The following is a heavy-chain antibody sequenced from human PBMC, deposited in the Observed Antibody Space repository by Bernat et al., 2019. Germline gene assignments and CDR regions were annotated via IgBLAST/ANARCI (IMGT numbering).Heavy chain of an antibody. J-gene: IGHJ3*02. CDR1: GFTFSSYG. D-gene: IGHD6-13*01. CDR3: ARGGTAAGTRVVAFDI. V-gene: IGHV3-33*01. CDR2: IWYDGSNK. Sequence: QVQLVESGGGVVQPGRSLRLSCAASGFTFSSYGMHWVRPAPGKGLEWVAVIWYDGSNKYYADSVKGRFTISRENSKNTLYLQMNSLRAEDTAVYYCARGGTAAGTRVVAFDIWGQGTMVTVSS.